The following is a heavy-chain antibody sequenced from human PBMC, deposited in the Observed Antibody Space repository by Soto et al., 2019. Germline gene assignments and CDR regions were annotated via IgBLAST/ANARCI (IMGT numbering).Heavy chain of an antibody. J-gene: IGHJ4*02. D-gene: IGHD1-26*01. V-gene: IGHV4-59*01. CDR3: ARGLTIVGATY. Sequence: SETLSLTCTVSGGSISSYYWSWIRQPPGKGLEWIGYMSYSGSTNYNPSLKSRVTISVDTSKNQSSLKMSSLTAADTAVYYCARGLTIVGATYWGQGTLVTVSS. CDR2: MSYSGST. CDR1: GGSISSYY.